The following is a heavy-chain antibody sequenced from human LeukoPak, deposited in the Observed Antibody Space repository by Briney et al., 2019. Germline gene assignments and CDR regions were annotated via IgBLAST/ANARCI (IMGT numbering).Heavy chain of an antibody. D-gene: IGHD1-1*01. Sequence: GRSLRLSCAASGFTFSSHGMHWVRQAPGKGLEWVAVISYDGSNKYYADSVKGRFTISRDNSKNTLYLQMNSLRAEDTAVYYCAKAQVHNLYYYYGMDVWGQGTTVTVSS. V-gene: IGHV3-30*18. CDR2: ISYDGSNK. CDR1: GFTFSSHG. J-gene: IGHJ6*02. CDR3: AKAQVHNLYYYYGMDV.